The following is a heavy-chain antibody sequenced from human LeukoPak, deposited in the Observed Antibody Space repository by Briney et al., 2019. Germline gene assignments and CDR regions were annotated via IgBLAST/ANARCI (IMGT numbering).Heavy chain of an antibody. CDR1: GLTVSSNY. Sequence: PGGSLRFSCAASGLTVSSNYMNWVRQAPGKGLEWVSVNYSGGSTYYADSVKGRFTISRDNSKNTLYLQMNSLRAEDTAVYYCARGAYGSGSYGDNWFDPWGQGTLVTVSS. V-gene: IGHV3-66*01. CDR3: ARGAYGSGSYGDNWFDP. CDR2: NYSGGST. J-gene: IGHJ5*02. D-gene: IGHD3-10*01.